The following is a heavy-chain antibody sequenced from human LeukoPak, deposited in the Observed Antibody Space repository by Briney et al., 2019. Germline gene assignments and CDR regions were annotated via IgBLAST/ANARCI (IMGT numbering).Heavy chain of an antibody. D-gene: IGHD3-22*01. CDR1: GFTFSSYA. CDR3: ARDSYYDSSGW. J-gene: IGHJ4*02. Sequence: HPGGSLRLSCSASGFTFSSYAMSWVRQAPGKGRKWVSAISGSGGSTYYADSVKGRFTISRDNSKNSLYLQMNSLRAEDTAVYYCARDSYYDSSGWWGQGTLVTVSS. V-gene: IGHV3-23*01. CDR2: ISGSGGST.